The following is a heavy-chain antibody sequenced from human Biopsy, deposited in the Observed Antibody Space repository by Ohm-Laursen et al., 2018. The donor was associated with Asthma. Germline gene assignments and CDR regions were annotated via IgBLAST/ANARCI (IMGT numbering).Heavy chain of an antibody. CDR3: ARTYYDFLTGQVNDAFAM. J-gene: IGHJ3*02. D-gene: IGHD3-9*01. Sequence: ASVKVSCKASGCTFINYAIHWVRQAPGHSLEWMGWINAANGNTKYSQKFQGRLTISRDTSASTAYMDLSSLRSEDTAVYYCARTYYDFLTGQVNDAFAMWGQGTMVTVSS. V-gene: IGHV1-3*01. CDR2: INAANGNT. CDR1: GCTFINYA.